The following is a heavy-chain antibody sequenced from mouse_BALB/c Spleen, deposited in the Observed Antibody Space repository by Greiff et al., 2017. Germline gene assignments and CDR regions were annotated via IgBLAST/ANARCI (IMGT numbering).Heavy chain of an antibody. Sequence: QVQLQQSGAELMKPGASVTISCTATGYTFSSYWIEWVKQRPGHGLEWIGEILPGSGSTNYNEKFKGKATFTADTSSNTAYMQLSSLTAEDSAVYYCAREGLQAWFAYWGQGTLVTVSA. CDR1: GYTFSSYW. CDR3: AREGLQAWFAY. V-gene: IGHV1-9*01. CDR2: ILPGSGST. J-gene: IGHJ3*01.